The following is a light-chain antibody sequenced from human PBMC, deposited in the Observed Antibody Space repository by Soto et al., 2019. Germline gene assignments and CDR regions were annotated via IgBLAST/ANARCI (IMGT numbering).Light chain of an antibody. J-gene: IGLJ2*01. CDR3: YSYTSRSTVL. CDR2: DVS. V-gene: IGLV2-14*03. CDR1: SSDIGGYNY. Sequence: QSALTKAASGKGAHGEASSISSNGISSDIGGYNYVSWYQQLPGKAPKLMIYDVSNRRSGVSNRFSGSKSGNTASLTISGLQAEDEADYYCYSYTSRSTVLFGGGTKVTVL.